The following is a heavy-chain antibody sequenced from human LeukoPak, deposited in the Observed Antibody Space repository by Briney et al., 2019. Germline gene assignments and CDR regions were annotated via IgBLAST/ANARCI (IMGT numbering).Heavy chain of an antibody. CDR1: GFTFSNYN. D-gene: IGHD1-26*01. J-gene: IGHJ4*02. CDR2: ISSSSSYI. CDR3: ARDELLSGSYPGY. Sequence: GGSLRLSCAASGFTFSNYNMNWVRQAPGKGLEWVSSISSSSSYIYYADSVKGRFTISRDNAKNSLYLQMNSLRAEDTAVYYCARDELLSGSYPGYWGQGTLVTVSS. V-gene: IGHV3-21*01.